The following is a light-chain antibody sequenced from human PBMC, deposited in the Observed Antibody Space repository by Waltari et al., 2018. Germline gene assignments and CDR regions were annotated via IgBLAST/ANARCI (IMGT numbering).Light chain of an antibody. V-gene: IGLV2-14*01. CDR2: DVS. CDR1: SSDVGGSNY. Sequence: QSALTQPASVSGSPGPSITISCTGTSSDVGGSNYVSWYQQHPGKAPKLMIYDVSKRPSGVSNRFSGSKSGNTASLTISGLQAEDEADYYCSSYTSSSTLFGGGTKLTVL. CDR3: SSYTSSSTL. J-gene: IGLJ3*02.